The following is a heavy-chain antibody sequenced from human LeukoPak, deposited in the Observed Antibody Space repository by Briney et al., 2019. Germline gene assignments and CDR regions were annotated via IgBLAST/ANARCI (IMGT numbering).Heavy chain of an antibody. CDR3: ARGVLITIFGVVTDTSGLNY. V-gene: IGHV4-39*01. CDR1: GGSISSNSYY. CDR2: IYYSGST. Sequence: SETLSLTCTVSGGSISSNSYYWGWIRQPPGKGLEWIGSIYYSGSTYYNPSLKSRVTISVDTSKNQFSLKLSSVTAADTAVYYCARGVLITIFGVVTDTSGLNYWGQGTLVTVSS. D-gene: IGHD3-3*01. J-gene: IGHJ4*02.